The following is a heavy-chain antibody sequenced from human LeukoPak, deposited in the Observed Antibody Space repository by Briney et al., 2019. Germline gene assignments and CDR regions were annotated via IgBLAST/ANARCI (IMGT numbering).Heavy chain of an antibody. D-gene: IGHD6-19*01. CDR3: ARAEKAVTGTLDS. CDR2: MYNRGST. J-gene: IGHJ4*02. Sequence: SETLSLTCTVSGDSRSNYYWRWIRQSPGKELEWIGYMYNRGSTIYNPSLKSRVTISTDTSKNQCSLRRASVTAADTAVYYCARAEKAVTGTLDSWGQGTLITVSS. V-gene: IGHV4-59*01. CDR1: GDSRSNYY.